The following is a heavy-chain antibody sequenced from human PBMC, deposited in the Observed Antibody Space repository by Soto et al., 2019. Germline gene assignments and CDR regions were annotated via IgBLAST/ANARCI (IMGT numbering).Heavy chain of an antibody. CDR1: GGSVSSGSYY. CDR3: ASGDGAAGYYYYYGMDV. V-gene: IGHV4-61*01. Sequence: KASETLSLTCTVSGGSVSSGSYYWSWIRQPPGKGLEWIGYIYYSGSTNYNPSLKSRVTISVDTSKNQFSLKLSSVTAADTAVYYCASGDGAAGYYYYYGMDVWGQGTTVTVSS. D-gene: IGHD6-13*01. CDR2: IYYSGST. J-gene: IGHJ6*02.